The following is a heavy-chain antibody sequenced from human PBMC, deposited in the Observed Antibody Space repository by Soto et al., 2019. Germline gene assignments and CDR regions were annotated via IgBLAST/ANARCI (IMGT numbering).Heavy chain of an antibody. J-gene: IGHJ4*02. D-gene: IGHD6-6*01. Sequence: QVQLVESGGGVVQPGRSLRLSCAASGFAFSSYGMHWVRQTPGKGLEWVALIWYDGSNKYYADSVKGRFTISRDNSKNTLYRQMHSLRAEYTAVYFCARSPPGVAGRYYFDFWGQGTLVTVSS. CDR3: ARSPPGVAGRYYFDF. V-gene: IGHV3-33*01. CDR2: IWYDGSNK. CDR1: GFAFSSYG.